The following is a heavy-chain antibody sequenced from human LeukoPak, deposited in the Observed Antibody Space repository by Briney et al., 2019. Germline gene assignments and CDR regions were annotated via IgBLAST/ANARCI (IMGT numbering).Heavy chain of an antibody. CDR3: ARGPPNWGYDY. Sequence: ASVKVSCKASGYTFTSYDFNWVRQATGQRPEWMGWMSLNSGDTGYAQKFQDRVTMTRNTSISTAYMELSSLRSDDTAVYYCARGPPNWGYDYWGPGTLVTVSS. J-gene: IGHJ4*02. D-gene: IGHD7-27*01. CDR1: GYTFTSYD. CDR2: MSLNSGDT. V-gene: IGHV1-8*01.